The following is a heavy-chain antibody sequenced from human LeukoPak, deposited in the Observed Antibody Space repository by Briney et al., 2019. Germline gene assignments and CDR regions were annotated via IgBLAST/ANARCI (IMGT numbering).Heavy chain of an antibody. CDR2: ISGSGGST. J-gene: IGHJ4*02. V-gene: IGHV3-23*01. CDR1: GFTFSSYA. CDR3: AKAIAAADVNFDY. Sequence: GGSLRLSCAASGFTFSSYAMSWVRQAPGKGLEWVSAISGSGGSTYCADSVKGRFTISRDNSKNTLYLQMNSLRAEDTAVYYCAKAIAAADVNFDYWGQGTLVTVSS. D-gene: IGHD6-13*01.